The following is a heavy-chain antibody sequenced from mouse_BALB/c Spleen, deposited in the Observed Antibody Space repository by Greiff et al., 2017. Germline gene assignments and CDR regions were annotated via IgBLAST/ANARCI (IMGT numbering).Heavy chain of an antibody. V-gene: IGHV3-2*02. CDR1: GYSITSDYA. J-gene: IGHJ2*01. CDR2: ISYSGST. Sequence: EVHLVESGPGLVKPSQSLSLTCTVTGYSITSDYAWNWIRQFPGNKLEWMGYISYSGSTSYNPSLKSRISITRDTSKNQFFLQLNSVTTEDTATYYCARTYYGSSPTLFDDWGQGTTLTVSS. D-gene: IGHD1-1*01. CDR3: ARTYYGSSPTLFDD.